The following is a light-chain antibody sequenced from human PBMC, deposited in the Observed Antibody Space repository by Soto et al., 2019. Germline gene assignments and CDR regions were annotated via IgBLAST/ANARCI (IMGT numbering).Light chain of an antibody. CDR2: AAS. CDR3: QQSYSTLTWT. CDR1: QSISSF. J-gene: IGKJ1*01. Sequence: DIQMTQSPSSLSASVGYRVTITCRSSQSISSFLTWYQQKAGKAPKLLIYAASSLQSGVPSRFSGSGSGTDFTLTISSLQPEDFATYYCQQSYSTLTWTFGQGTKVDIK. V-gene: IGKV1-39*01.